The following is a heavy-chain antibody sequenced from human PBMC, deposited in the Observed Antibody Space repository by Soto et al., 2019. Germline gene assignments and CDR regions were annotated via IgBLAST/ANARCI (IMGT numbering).Heavy chain of an antibody. J-gene: IGHJ6*03. D-gene: IGHD2-15*01. CDR2: FDPEDGET. CDR3: ATGLGYCSGGSCYPRHYYYYMDV. Sequence: GASVKVSCKVSGYTLTELSMHWVRQAPGKGREWMGGFDPEDGETIYAQKVQGRVTMTEYTSTDTAYMELSSLRSEDTAVSYCATGLGYCSGGSCYPRHYYYYMDVWGKGTTVTVSS. V-gene: IGHV1-24*01. CDR1: GYTLTELS.